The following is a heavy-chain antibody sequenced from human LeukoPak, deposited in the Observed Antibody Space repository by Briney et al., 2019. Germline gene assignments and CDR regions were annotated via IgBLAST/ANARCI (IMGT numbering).Heavy chain of an antibody. D-gene: IGHD3-22*01. V-gene: IGHV3-49*04. CDR3: TRERYYYDSSGSRDDY. CDR2: IRSKAYGGTT. CDR1: GFTFGDYA. Sequence: GGSLRFSCTASGFTFGDYAMSWVRQAPGKGLEWVGFIRSKAYGGTTEYAASVKGRFTISRDDSKSIAYLQMNSLKTEDTAVYYCTRERYYYDSSGSRDDYWGQGTLVTVSS. J-gene: IGHJ4*02.